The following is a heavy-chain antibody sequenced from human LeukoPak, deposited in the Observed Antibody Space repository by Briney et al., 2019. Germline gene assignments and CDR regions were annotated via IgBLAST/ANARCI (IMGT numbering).Heavy chain of an antibody. CDR3: ARGLSTSSYWYFDL. CDR2: IYHSGTA. Sequence: PSETLSLTCAVSGASISSSNWWSWVRQPPGKGLEWIGEIYHSGTANYNPSLKSRVTISVDKSKNQFSLRLNSVTAADTAVYYCARGLSTSSYWYFDLWGRGTLVTVSS. J-gene: IGHJ2*01. CDR1: GASISSSNW. D-gene: IGHD6-6*01. V-gene: IGHV4-4*02.